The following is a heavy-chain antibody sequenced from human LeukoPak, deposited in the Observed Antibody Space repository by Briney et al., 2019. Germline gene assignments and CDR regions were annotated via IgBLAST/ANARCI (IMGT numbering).Heavy chain of an antibody. J-gene: IGHJ3*02. CDR2: ISTSGGLSSI. CDR3: ARDATLRSSSWPRYAFDI. V-gene: IGHV3-21*04. CDR1: GFIFSSFS. D-gene: IGHD6-13*01. Sequence: GGSLRLSCAASGFIFSSFSVNWVRQAPGKGLEWVSSISTSGGLSSIYYADSVKGRFTISRDNAKNSLYLQMNSLGAEDTAVYYCARDATLRSSSWPRYAFDIWGQGTMVTVSS.